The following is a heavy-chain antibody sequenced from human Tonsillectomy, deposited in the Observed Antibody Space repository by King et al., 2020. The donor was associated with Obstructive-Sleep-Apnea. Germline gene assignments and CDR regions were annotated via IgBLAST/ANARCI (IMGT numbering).Heavy chain of an antibody. CDR3: ARIRSWYYFDY. V-gene: IGHV4-39*01. J-gene: IGHJ4*02. D-gene: IGHD6-13*01. CDR1: GGSISSSSYY. Sequence: PLQESGPGLVKPSETLSLTCTVSGGSISSSSYYWGWIRQPPGKGLEWIGSIYYSGSTYYNPSLKSRVTISVDTSKNQFSLKLSSVTAADTAVYYCARIRSWYYFDYWGQGTLVTVSS. CDR2: IYYSGST.